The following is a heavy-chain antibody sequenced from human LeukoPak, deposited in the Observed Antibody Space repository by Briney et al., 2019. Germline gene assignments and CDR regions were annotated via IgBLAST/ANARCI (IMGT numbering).Heavy chain of an antibody. Sequence: SQTLSLTCAISGDSVSSNSATWNWLRQSPSRGLEWLGRTYQRSKWYNDNALSVKSRMTINPDTSKNQFSLQLNSVTPEDTAVYYCARGGARIQNLDDAFDIWGQRTMVTVSS. J-gene: IGHJ3*02. CDR2: TYQRSKWYN. CDR1: GDSVSSNSAT. CDR3: ARGGARIQNLDDAFDI. V-gene: IGHV6-1*01. D-gene: IGHD2/OR15-2a*01.